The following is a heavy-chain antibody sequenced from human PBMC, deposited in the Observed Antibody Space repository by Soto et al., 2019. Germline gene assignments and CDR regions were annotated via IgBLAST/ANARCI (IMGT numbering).Heavy chain of an antibody. J-gene: IGHJ4*02. Sequence: GGSLRLSCAASGFTFSGSAMHWVRQASGKGLEWVGRIRSKANSYATAYAASVKGRFTISRDDSKNTAYLQMNSLKTEDTAVYYCTRRDCSSTSCLGAFGYWGQGTLVTVSS. CDR2: IRSKANSYAT. D-gene: IGHD2-2*01. V-gene: IGHV3-73*01. CDR3: TRRDCSSTSCLGAFGY. CDR1: GFTFSGSA.